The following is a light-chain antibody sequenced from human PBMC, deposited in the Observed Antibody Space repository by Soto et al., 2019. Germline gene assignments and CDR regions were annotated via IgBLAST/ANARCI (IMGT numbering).Light chain of an antibody. V-gene: IGKV3-20*01. CDR3: QQYGSSPPT. J-gene: IGKJ2*01. Sequence: EIVLTQSPGTLSLSPGERATLSCRASQSVSSSYLAWYQQKPGQAPRLLIYGAFTRATGIPDRFSGSGSGTDFSLTISRLEAEDFAVYICQQYGSSPPTFGQGTKLEIK. CDR1: QSVSSSY. CDR2: GAF.